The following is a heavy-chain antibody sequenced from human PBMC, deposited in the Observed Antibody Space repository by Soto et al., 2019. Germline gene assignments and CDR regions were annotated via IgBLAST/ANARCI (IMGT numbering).Heavy chain of an antibody. Sequence: GGSLRLSCAASGFTFSSYAMSWVRQAPGKGLEWVSAISGSGGSTYYADSVKGRFTISRDNSKNTLYLQMNSLRAEDTAVYYCAKDLPRLKRPSDIVATDEGDDYWGQGTLVTVSS. CDR1: GFTFSSYA. CDR3: AKDLPRLKRPSDIVATDEGDDY. CDR2: ISGSGGST. D-gene: IGHD5-12*01. J-gene: IGHJ4*02. V-gene: IGHV3-23*01.